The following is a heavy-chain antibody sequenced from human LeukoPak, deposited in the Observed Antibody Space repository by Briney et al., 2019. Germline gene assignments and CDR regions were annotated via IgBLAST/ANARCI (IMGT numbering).Heavy chain of an antibody. J-gene: IGHJ5*02. V-gene: IGHV4-4*07. CDR3: ARVSVDYGGFDP. CDR2: IYTSGST. D-gene: IGHD4-17*01. CDR1: GGPNSSYH. Sequence: PSEPLSLPCTVCGGPNSSYHWSWIRQPAGKGLEWIGRIYTSGSTNYNPSLKSRVTMSVDTAKNQFSLKLSSVTAADTAVYYCARVSVDYGGFDPWGQGTRVTVSS.